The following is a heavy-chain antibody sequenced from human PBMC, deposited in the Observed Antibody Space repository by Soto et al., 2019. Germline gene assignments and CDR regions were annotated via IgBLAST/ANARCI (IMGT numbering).Heavy chain of an antibody. CDR3: ARDVPPYYYDSSGYYFDY. CDR1: GYTFTSYG. J-gene: IGHJ4*02. V-gene: IGHV1-18*01. D-gene: IGHD3-22*01. Sequence: AASVKVSCKASGYTFTSYGISWVRQAPGQGLEWMGWISAYNGNTNYAQKLQGRVTMTTDTSTSTAYMELRSLRSDDTAVYYCARDVPPYYYDSSGYYFDYWGQGTLVTVSS. CDR2: ISAYNGNT.